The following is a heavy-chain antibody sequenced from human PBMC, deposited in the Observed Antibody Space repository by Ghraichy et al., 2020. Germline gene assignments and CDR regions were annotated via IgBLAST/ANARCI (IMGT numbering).Heavy chain of an antibody. J-gene: IGHJ6*02. V-gene: IGHV3-30-3*01. CDR3: ARDRKGAAAGPQPHYYYYGMDV. D-gene: IGHD6-13*01. CDR1: GFTFSSYA. CDR2: ISYDGSNK. Sequence: GESLNISCAASGFTFSSYAMHWVRQAPGKGLEWVAVISYDGSNKYYADSVKGRFTISRDNSKNTLYLQMNSLRAEDTAVYYCARDRKGAAAGPQPHYYYYGMDVWGQGTTVTVSS.